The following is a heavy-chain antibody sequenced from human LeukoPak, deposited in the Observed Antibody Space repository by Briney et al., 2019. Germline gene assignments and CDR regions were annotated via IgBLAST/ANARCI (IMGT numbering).Heavy chain of an antibody. CDR2: IYSGGST. J-gene: IGHJ6*02. CDR1: GFTVSSNY. D-gene: IGHD2-15*01. V-gene: IGHV3-53*01. Sequence: PGGSLRLSCAASGFTVSSNYMSWVRQAPGKGLEWVSVIYSGGSTYYADSVKGRFTISRDNSKNTLYLQMNNLRAEDTAVYYCARGSFRISYYYGMDVWGQGTTLTVSS. CDR3: ARGSFRISYYYGMDV.